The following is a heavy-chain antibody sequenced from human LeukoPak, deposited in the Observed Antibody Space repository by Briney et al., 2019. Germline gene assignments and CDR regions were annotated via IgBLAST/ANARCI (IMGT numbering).Heavy chain of an antibody. J-gene: IGHJ4*02. D-gene: IGHD6-13*01. CDR3: ARGSGWYDY. V-gene: IGHV4-4*07. Sequence: SETLSLTCTVSDGSISNYYWTWIRQPAGKGLEWIGRIYVSGSTNYNPSLKSRVTISVDTSKDQFSLKLNSVTAADTAVYYCARGSGWYDYWGQGTLVTVSS. CDR2: IYVSGST. CDR1: DGSISNYY.